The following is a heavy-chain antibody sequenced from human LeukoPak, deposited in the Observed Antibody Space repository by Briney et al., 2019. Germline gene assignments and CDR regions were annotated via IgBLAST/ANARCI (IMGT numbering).Heavy chain of an antibody. D-gene: IGHD3-22*01. J-gene: IGHJ4*02. CDR3: ARDSRDYYDSSGHEFWGY. CDR1: GFTFSSYS. V-gene: IGHV3-21*01. Sequence: GGSLRLSCAASGFTFSSYSMNWVRQAPGKGLEWVSSISSSSSYIYYADSVKGRFTISRDNAKNSLYLQMNSLRAEDTAVYYCARDSRDYYDSSGHEFWGYWGQGTLVTVSS. CDR2: ISSSSSYI.